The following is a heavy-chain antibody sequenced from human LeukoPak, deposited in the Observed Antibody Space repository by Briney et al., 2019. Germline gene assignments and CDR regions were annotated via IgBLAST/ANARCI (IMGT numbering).Heavy chain of an antibody. D-gene: IGHD2-2*01. Sequence: ASVKVSCKASGYPFTGYYMHWVRQAPGQGLEWMGWINPNSGGTNYAQKFQGRVTMTRDTSISTAYMELSRLRSDDTAVYYCANSYCSSTSCYDLAAFDIWGQGTMVTVSS. CDR1: GYPFTGYY. CDR3: ANSYCSSTSCYDLAAFDI. J-gene: IGHJ3*02. CDR2: INPNSGGT. V-gene: IGHV1-2*02.